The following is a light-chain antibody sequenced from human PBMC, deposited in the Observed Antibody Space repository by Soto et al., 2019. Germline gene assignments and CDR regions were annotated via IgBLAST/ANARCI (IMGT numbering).Light chain of an antibody. CDR3: SSFTSSGTRDVV. Sequence: QLVLTQPASVSGSPGQSITISCTGTSSDVGGYNYVSWYQQHPGKAPKLMIYDVTNRPSGVSNRFSGSKSGNTASLTISGLQAEDEADYYCSSFTSSGTRDVVFGGGTKLTVL. CDR2: DVT. V-gene: IGLV2-14*01. J-gene: IGLJ2*01. CDR1: SSDVGGYNY.